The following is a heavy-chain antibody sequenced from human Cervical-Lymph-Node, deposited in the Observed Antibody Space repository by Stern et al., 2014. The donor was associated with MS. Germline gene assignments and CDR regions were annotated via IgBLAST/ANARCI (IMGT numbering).Heavy chain of an antibody. CDR3: ARGPIAARPFDY. CDR1: GGSFSGYY. D-gene: IGHD6-6*01. J-gene: IGHJ4*02. CDR2: INHSGST. V-gene: IGHV4-34*01. Sequence: QVQLQQWGAGLLKPSETLSLTCAVYGGSFSGYYWSWIRQPPGKGLEWIGEINHSGSTNYNPSLKSRVTISVDTSKNQFSLKLSSVTAADTALYYCARGPIAARPFDYWGQGTLVTVSS.